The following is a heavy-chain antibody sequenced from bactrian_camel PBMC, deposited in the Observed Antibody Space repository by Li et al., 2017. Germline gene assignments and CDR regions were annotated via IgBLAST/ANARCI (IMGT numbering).Heavy chain of an antibody. CDR3: AARRSTVVGCLPRYDHRDSNY. J-gene: IGHJ4*01. V-gene: IGHV3S53*01. D-gene: IGHD2*01. CDR1: AYTPANVR. Sequence: VQLVESGGDAVQAGGSLRLSCAFDAYTPANVRMAWFRQAPGKEREGVASLASDGSSIYANSLKGRFSISQDNAKNTVYLQTNSLKPEDTAMYYCAARRSTVVGCLPRYDHRDSNYWGQGTQVTVS. CDR2: LASDGSS.